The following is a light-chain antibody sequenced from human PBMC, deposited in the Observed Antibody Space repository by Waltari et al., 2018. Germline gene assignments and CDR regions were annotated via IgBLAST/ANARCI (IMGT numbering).Light chain of an antibody. Sequence: DIQMSQSPYSLYASVGDRVTITCRASQGISSYLNWYQQKPGKAPKLLIYYANSLASGVPSRFSGSGSGTEFTLTISSLQPEDFATYYCQQGNSNPRTFGQGTKVEIK. CDR1: QGISSY. J-gene: IGKJ1*01. CDR2: YAN. V-gene: IGKV1-39*01. CDR3: QQGNSNPRT.